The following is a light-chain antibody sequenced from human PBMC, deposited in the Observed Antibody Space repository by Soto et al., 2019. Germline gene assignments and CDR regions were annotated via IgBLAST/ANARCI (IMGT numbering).Light chain of an antibody. CDR2: KAS. V-gene: IGKV1-5*03. J-gene: IGKJ1*01. CDR3: QQYNSYST. Sequence: DIQMTQSPSTLSASVGDRVTITCRASQSISSWLAWYQQKPGKAPKVLIYKASSLESGVPSRFSGSGSGTEFTLTISSLQPDDFATYYYQQYNSYSTFGQGTKVEIK. CDR1: QSISSW.